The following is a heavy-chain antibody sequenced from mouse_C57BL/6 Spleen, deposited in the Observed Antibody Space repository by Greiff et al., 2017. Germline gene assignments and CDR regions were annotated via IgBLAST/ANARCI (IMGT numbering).Heavy chain of an antibody. V-gene: IGHV1-72*01. CDR3: ARTPSSYYGSSHWYFDV. D-gene: IGHD1-1*01. CDR1: GYTFTSYW. CDR2: IDPNSGGT. Sequence: QVHVKQPGAELVKPGASVKLSCKASGYTFTSYWMHWVKQRPGRGLEWIGRIDPNSGGTKYNEKFKSKATLTVDKPSSTAYMQLSSLTSEDSAVYYCARTPSSYYGSSHWYFDVWGTGTTVTVSS. J-gene: IGHJ1*03.